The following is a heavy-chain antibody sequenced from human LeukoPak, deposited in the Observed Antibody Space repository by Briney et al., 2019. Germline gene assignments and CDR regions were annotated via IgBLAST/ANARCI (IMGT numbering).Heavy chain of an antibody. J-gene: IGHJ4*02. CDR2: IYYNGST. D-gene: IGHD3-22*01. CDR3: ARTPPPDFYDSSGYYYEGGDY. V-gene: IGHV4-39*01. Sequence: PSETLSLTCTVSGGSITSKTYYWAWIRQPPGKGLEWIGNIYYNGSTYYTPSLKSRLTISVDASMNQFSLKLSSVAAADTAVYYCARTPPPDFYDSSGYYYEGGDYWGQGTLVTVSS. CDR1: GGSITSKTYY.